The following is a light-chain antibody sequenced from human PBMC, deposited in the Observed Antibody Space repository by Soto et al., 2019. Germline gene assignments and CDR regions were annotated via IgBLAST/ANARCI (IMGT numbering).Light chain of an antibody. Sequence: DIVLTQSPGTLSLSPGERATLSCRASQSVTSTYLAWYQQKPGQAPRLLIYDASTRATGIPARFSGSGSGTEFTLTISSLQSEDFAVYYCQQYTNWPTFGQGTKLEIK. V-gene: IGKV3-15*01. CDR3: QQYTNWPT. J-gene: IGKJ2*01. CDR1: QSVTSTY. CDR2: DAS.